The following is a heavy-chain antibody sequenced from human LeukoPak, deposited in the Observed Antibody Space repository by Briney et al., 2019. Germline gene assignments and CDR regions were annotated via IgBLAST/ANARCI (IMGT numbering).Heavy chain of an antibody. V-gene: IGHV1-46*01. CDR1: GYTLTSYF. J-gene: IGHJ3*02. Sequence: ASVKVSCKASGYTLTSYFIHWVRHAPGQGLEWMGIINPSGGSTSYAQKFQGRVTMTRDTSTSTVYMELSSLRSEDTAVYYCARDQDWNYAFDIWGEGRMVTVSS. CDR2: INPSGGST. D-gene: IGHD1-7*01. CDR3: ARDQDWNYAFDI.